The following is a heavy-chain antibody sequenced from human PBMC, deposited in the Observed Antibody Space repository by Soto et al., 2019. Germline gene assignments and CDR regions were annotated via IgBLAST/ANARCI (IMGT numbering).Heavy chain of an antibody. Sequence: GGSLRLSCAPSGFSFSNYGMHWVRQAPGKGLEWVALIWYDGSKKYHADSVKDRFTISKDNYKNTLTLEMNSLRVEDTAVYYCARDFGFDGNYKFDLWGQGTLVTVSS. V-gene: IGHV3-33*01. CDR3: ARDFGFDGNYKFDL. CDR2: IWYDGSKK. CDR1: GFSFSNYG. D-gene: IGHD3-22*01. J-gene: IGHJ5*02.